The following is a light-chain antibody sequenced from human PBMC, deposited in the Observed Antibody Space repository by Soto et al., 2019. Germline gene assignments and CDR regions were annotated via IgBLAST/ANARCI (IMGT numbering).Light chain of an antibody. CDR2: DVS. CDR1: SSDVGGYNY. Sequence: QPASVSGSPGQSITISCTGTSSDVGGYNYVSWYQQHPGKAPKLMIYDVSNRPSGVSNRFSGSKSGNTASLTISGLQAEDEADYYCSSYTSSSPYVFGTGTKLTVL. CDR3: SSYTSSSPYV. V-gene: IGLV2-14*01. J-gene: IGLJ1*01.